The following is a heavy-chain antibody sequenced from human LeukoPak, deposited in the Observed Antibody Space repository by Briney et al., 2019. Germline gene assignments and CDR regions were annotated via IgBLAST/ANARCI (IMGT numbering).Heavy chain of an antibody. Sequence: GSLRLSCAASGFTFSNAWMNWIRQPPGKGLEWIGEINHSGSTNYNPSLKSRVTISVDTSKNQFSLKLSSVTAADTAVYYCARGSGRITMVRGLYGMDVWGQGTTVTVSS. V-gene: IGHV4-34*01. CDR3: ARGSGRITMVRGLYGMDV. CDR1: GFTFSNAW. J-gene: IGHJ6*02. D-gene: IGHD3-10*01. CDR2: INHSGST.